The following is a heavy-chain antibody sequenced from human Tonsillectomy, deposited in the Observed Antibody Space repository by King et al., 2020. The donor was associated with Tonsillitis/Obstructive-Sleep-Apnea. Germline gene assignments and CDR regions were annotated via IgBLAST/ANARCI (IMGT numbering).Heavy chain of an antibody. CDR3: AREEEEELPRYYIDV. CDR1: GFTFSSYS. Sequence: QLVQSGGGLVKPGGSLRLSCAASGFTFSSYSMNWVRQAPGKGLEWVSSISSSSSYIYYADSVKGRFTISRDNAKNSLYLQMNSLRAEDTAVYYCAREEEEELPRYYIDVWGEGTTVTVSS. V-gene: IGHV3-21*01. J-gene: IGHJ6*03. D-gene: IGHD2-21*01. CDR2: ISSSSSYI.